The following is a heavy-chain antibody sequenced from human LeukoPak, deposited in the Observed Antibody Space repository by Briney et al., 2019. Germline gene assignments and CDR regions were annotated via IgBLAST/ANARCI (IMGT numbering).Heavy chain of an antibody. J-gene: IGHJ4*02. CDR1: GYTFTSYG. CDR2: ISAYNGNT. V-gene: IGHV1-18*01. Sequence: GASVKVSCKASGYTFTSYGISWVRQAPGQGLEWMGWISAYNGNTNYAQKLQGRVTMTTDTSTSTAYMELRGLRSDDTAVYYCASTRGDYGDFFFDYWGQGTLVTVSS. CDR3: ASTRGDYGDFFFDY. D-gene: IGHD4-17*01.